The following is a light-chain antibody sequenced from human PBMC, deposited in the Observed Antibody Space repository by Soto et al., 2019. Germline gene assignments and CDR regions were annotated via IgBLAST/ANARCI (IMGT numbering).Light chain of an antibody. CDR2: AAS. Sequence: DIQMTQSPSSLSASVGDRVTITCRASQSISTYLNWYQQKPGKAPKLLIYAASSLQSGVPSRFSSSGSGTDFTLTISSLQPEDFATYYCQQSYSTPYTFGQGTQAGDQT. CDR1: QSISTY. V-gene: IGKV1-39*01. J-gene: IGKJ2*01. CDR3: QQSYSTPYT.